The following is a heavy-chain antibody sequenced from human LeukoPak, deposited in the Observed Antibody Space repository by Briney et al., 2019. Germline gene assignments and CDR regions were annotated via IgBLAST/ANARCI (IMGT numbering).Heavy chain of an antibody. V-gene: IGHV4-59*01. D-gene: IGHD5-18*01. J-gene: IGHJ4*02. CDR3: ARFGNSYGQPDFDS. CDR1: GGSISSYY. Sequence: SETLSLTCTVSGGSISSYYWSWIRQPPGKGLEWIGYIYYSGSTNYNPSLKSRVTISVDTSKNQFSLKLSSVTAADTAVYYCARFGNSYGQPDFDSWGQGTLVTVSS. CDR2: IYYSGST.